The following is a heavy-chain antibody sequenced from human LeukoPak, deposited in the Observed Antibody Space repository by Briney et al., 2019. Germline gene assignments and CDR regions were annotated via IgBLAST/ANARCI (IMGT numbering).Heavy chain of an antibody. CDR2: INHSGST. Sequence: SETLSLTCAVYGGSFSGYYWSWIRQPPGKGLEWIGEINHSGSTNYNPSLKSRVTISVDTSKNQFSLKLSSVTAADTAVDYCASRSSQVRPFDYWGQGTLVTVSS. V-gene: IGHV4-34*01. D-gene: IGHD1-1*01. CDR1: GGSFSGYY. J-gene: IGHJ4*02. CDR3: ASRSSQVRPFDY.